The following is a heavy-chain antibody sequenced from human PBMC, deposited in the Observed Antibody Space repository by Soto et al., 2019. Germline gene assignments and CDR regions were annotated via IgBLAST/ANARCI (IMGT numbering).Heavy chain of an antibody. V-gene: IGHV3-48*02. D-gene: IGHD1-7*01. CDR2: ISSTGSTI. CDR1: GFTFSNYS. J-gene: IGHJ4*02. Sequence: EVQLVESGGGLAQPGGSLRLSCAASGFTFSNYSMNWVRQAPGKGLEWVSYISSTGSTIYYADSVKGRITISRDNAKNSLYLQMSSLRDEDAAVYYCARGTKGGSPPLWGQRTLVTVSS. CDR3: ARGTKGGSPPL.